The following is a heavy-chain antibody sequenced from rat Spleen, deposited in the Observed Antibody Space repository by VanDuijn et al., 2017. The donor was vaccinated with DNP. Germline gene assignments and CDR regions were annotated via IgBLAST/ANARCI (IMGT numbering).Heavy chain of an antibody. CDR3: TTDTTGIT. D-gene: IGHD1-9*01. CDR2: ISTSGGST. V-gene: IGHV5-27*01. Sequence: EVQLVESGGGLVQPGRSLKLSCAASGFTFSDYNMAWVRQAPKKGLEWVTTISTSGGSTYYRDSVKGRFTISRDNAKSTLYLQMDSLRSEDTATYYCTTDTTGITWGQGVMVTVSS. J-gene: IGHJ2*01. CDR1: GFTFSDYN.